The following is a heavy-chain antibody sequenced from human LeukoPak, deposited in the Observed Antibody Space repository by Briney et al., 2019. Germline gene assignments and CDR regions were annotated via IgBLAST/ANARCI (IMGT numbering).Heavy chain of an antibody. Sequence: GGSLRLSCTASGFTFGDYAMSWVRQAPGKGLEWVSYISISGSTIYYTDSVKGRFTISRDNAKNSLYLQINSLRAEDTAVYYCAREHLYAFDIWGQGTMVTASS. CDR1: GFTFGDYA. CDR2: ISISGSTI. J-gene: IGHJ3*02. V-gene: IGHV3-48*03. CDR3: AREHLYAFDI. D-gene: IGHD2-8*01.